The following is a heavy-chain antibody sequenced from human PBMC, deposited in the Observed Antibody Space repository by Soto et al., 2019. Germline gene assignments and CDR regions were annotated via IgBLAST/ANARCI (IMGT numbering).Heavy chain of an antibody. Sequence: GSGPTLVNPTQTLTLTCTVPGFSLTTRGMTLGWIRQPPGKAPEWLALSTQYSPSLQSRLTFTEDTSKNQVVLTMTNMDPVDTATYYCTLRQDTSRSPIYWGQGIMVTVSS. CDR3: TLRQDTSRSPIY. D-gene: IGHD6-13*01. J-gene: IGHJ4*02. V-gene: IGHV2-5*01. CDR1: GFSLTTRGMT. CDR2: ST.